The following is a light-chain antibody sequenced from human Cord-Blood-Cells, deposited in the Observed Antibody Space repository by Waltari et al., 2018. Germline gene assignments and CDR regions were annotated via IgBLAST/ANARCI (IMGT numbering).Light chain of an antibody. CDR2: EVS. V-gene: IGLV2-18*02. Sequence: QSALTQPPSVSGSHGPSVTISCTGTRSDVGSYNRVSWYQQPPGTAPKLMIYEVSNRPSGVPDRFSGSKSGNTASLTISGLQAEDEADYYCSSYTSSSTVVFGGGTKLTVL. CDR3: SSYTSSSTVV. J-gene: IGLJ2*01. CDR1: RSDVGSYNR.